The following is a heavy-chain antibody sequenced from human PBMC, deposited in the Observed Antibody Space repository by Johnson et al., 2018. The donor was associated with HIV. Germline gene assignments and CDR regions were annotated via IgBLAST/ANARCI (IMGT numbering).Heavy chain of an antibody. V-gene: IGHV3-13*01. CDR3: AREGYCSGGSCYSNAFDI. Sequence: EKLVESGGGVVQPGRSLRLSCAPSGFTFSSYDMHWVRQATGKGLEWVSAIGTAGDTYYPGSVKGRFTISRENAKNSLYLQMNSLRAGDTAVYYCAREGYCSGGSCYSNAFDIWGQGTMVTVSS. J-gene: IGHJ3*02. CDR1: GFTFSSYD. CDR2: IGTAGDT. D-gene: IGHD2-15*01.